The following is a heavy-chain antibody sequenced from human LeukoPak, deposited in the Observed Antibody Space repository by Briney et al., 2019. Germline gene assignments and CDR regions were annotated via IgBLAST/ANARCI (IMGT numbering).Heavy chain of an antibody. CDR1: RFTFSRYA. J-gene: IGHJ4*02. CDR2: IIDSGNSI. D-gene: IGHD1-26*01. Sequence: GGSLRLSCAASRFTFSRYAMSWVRQAPGKGLEWVSTIIDSGNSIYYADSAEGRFTISRDNSKNTLYLQMNSLRAGDTAVYYCAKDPIFSGSYGVFDYWGLGTLVTVSS. CDR3: AKDPIFSGSYGVFDY. V-gene: IGHV3-23*01.